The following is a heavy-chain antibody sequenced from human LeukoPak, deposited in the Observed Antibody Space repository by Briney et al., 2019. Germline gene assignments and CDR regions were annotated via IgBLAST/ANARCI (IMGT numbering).Heavy chain of an antibody. CDR1: GFTFRDYY. Sequence: PGGSLRLSCAASGFTFRDYYMSWIRQAPGKGLEGVSYISSSCSPIYYADSVKGRFTISRDNAKNSLYLQMNSLTAEDTAVYYCARSTCRGRYFDWPTEFDSWGQGTLVTVSS. D-gene: IGHD3-9*01. CDR3: ARSTCRGRYFDWPTEFDS. CDR2: ISSSCSPI. J-gene: IGHJ4*02. V-gene: IGHV3-11*01.